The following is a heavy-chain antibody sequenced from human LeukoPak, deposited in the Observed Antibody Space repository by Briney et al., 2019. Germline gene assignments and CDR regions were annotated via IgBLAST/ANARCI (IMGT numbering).Heavy chain of an antibody. V-gene: IGHV3-11*01. CDR1: GFTFSDYY. CDR3: ARDLKDYYDSSGYYNYYGMDV. Sequence: GSLRLSCAASGFTFSDYYMSWIRQAPGKGLEWVSYISSSGSTIYYADSVKGRFTISRDNAKNPLYLQMNSLRAEDTAVYYCARDLKDYYDSSGYYNYYGMDVWGQGTTVPVSS. J-gene: IGHJ6*02. CDR2: ISSSGSTI. D-gene: IGHD3-22*01.